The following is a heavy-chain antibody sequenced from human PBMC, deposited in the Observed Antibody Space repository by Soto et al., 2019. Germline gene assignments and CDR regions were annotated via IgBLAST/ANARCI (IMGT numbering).Heavy chain of an antibody. Sequence: QITLKESGPTLVKPTQTLTLTCTFSGFSLSSTRMAVGWIRQPPGQALEWLALIYWDDDKRYSPFLKSRLTITTYTSKNQVVLTMSNMDPVDTARYYCAHIVVAGLGYYFDYWGQGTLVTVSS. CDR1: GFSLSSTRMA. V-gene: IGHV2-5*02. D-gene: IGHD6-19*01. CDR3: AHIVVAGLGYYFDY. J-gene: IGHJ4*02. CDR2: IYWDDDK.